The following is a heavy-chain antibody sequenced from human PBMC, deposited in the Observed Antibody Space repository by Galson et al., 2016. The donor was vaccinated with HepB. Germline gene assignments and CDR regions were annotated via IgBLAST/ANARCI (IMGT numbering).Heavy chain of an antibody. Sequence: SETLSLTCTVSGGSVSSNFFSWVWIRQPPGKGPEWIGSIHSSGRNYYNPSLKSRVTISVDTSKNQFSLKLSSVTAAETAVYYCARQSSGYSSGWEYYYYFYGVDVWGQGTTVTVSS. J-gene: IGHJ6*02. CDR3: ARQSSGYSSGWEYYYYFYGVDV. V-gene: IGHV4-39*01. CDR2: IHSSGRN. CDR1: GGSVSSNFFS. D-gene: IGHD6-19*01.